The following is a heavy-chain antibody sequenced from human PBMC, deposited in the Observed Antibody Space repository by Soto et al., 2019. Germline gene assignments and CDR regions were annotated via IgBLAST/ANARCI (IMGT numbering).Heavy chain of an antibody. V-gene: IGHV3-30*18. CDR1: GFTFGSHG. Sequence: QVQLVESGGGVVQPGRSLRLSCAASGFTFGSHGMHWVRQAPGKGLEWVALIGYDGSGKYYTDYVQGRFTTSRDNSKNMMYLQMNSLRAEDTALYYCAKEDYTFFDSWGQGTLVTVSS. CDR2: IGYDGSGK. CDR3: AKEDYTFFDS. D-gene: IGHD4-4*01. J-gene: IGHJ4*02.